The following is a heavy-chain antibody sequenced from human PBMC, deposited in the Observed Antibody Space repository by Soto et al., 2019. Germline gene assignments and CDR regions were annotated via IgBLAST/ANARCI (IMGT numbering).Heavy chain of an antibody. CDR3: ARATGSYYYGSGSSNFDY. Sequence: SVKVSCKASGGTFSSYAISWVRQAPGQGLEWMGGIIPIFGTANYAQKFQGRVTITADESTSTAYMELSSLRSEDAAVYYCARATGSYYYGSGSSNFDYWGQGTLVTVSS. J-gene: IGHJ4*02. D-gene: IGHD3-10*01. CDR2: IIPIFGTA. V-gene: IGHV1-69*13. CDR1: GGTFSSYA.